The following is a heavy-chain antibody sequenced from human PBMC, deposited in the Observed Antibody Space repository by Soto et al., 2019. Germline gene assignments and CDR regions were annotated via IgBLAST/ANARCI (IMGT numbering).Heavy chain of an antibody. Sequence: QVQLVESGGGVVQPGRSLRLSCAASGFTFSSYAMHWVRQAPGKGLEWVAVISYDGSNKYYADSVKGRFTISRDNSKNKLYLQMNSLRAEDTAVYYCARSSFGQLWLGEGFDYWGQGTLVTVSS. J-gene: IGHJ4*02. D-gene: IGHD5-18*01. CDR3: ARSSFGQLWLGEGFDY. CDR1: GFTFSSYA. V-gene: IGHV3-30-3*01. CDR2: ISYDGSNK.